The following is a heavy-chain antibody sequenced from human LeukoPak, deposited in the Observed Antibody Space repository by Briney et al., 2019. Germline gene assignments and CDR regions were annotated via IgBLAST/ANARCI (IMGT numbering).Heavy chain of an antibody. J-gene: IGHJ5*02. D-gene: IGHD3-16*02. Sequence: SETLSLTCTVSGGSISSYYWSWIRQPPGKGLEWIGYIYYSGSTNYNPSLKSRVTISVDTSKNQFSLKLSSVTAADTAVYYCARGGYDYVWGSYPNWFDPWGQGTLVTVSS. CDR3: ARGGYDYVWGSYPNWFDP. CDR2: IYYSGST. V-gene: IGHV4-59*12. CDR1: GGSISSYY.